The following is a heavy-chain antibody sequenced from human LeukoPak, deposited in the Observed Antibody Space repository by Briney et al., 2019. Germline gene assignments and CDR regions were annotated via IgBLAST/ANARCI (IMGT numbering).Heavy chain of an antibody. Sequence: ASETLSLTCAVYGGSFSGYYWSWIRQPPGKGLEWIGEINHSGSTNYNPSLKSRVTISVDTSKNQFSLKLSSVTAADTAVYYCARRDRLYCSSTSCYAFDIWGQGTMVTVSS. CDR1: GGSFSGYY. CDR2: INHSGST. D-gene: IGHD2-2*01. V-gene: IGHV4-34*01. CDR3: ARRDRLYCSSTSCYAFDI. J-gene: IGHJ3*02.